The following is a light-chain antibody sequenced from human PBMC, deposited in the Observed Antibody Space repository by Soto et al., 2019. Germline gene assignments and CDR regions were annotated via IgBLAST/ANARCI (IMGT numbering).Light chain of an antibody. J-gene: IGKJ5*01. Sequence: EIVLTQSPGTLALSPGERATLSCRASQSIDSKYFSWYQQKPGQAPRLPIYGGSRRATGVPDRFSGAGSGTDFTRTISRLEPEDFAVFYCQQYAFSARTFGQGTRLQIK. V-gene: IGKV3-20*01. CDR3: QQYAFSART. CDR2: GGS. CDR1: QSIDSKY.